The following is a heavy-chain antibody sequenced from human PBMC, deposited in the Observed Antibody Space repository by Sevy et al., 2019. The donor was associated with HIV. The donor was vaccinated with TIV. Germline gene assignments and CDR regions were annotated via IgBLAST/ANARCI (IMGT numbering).Heavy chain of an antibody. Sequence: GGSLRLSCAASGFTFSDHYMDWVRQAPGKGLEWVGRTGNKANSYTTEYAASVKGRFTISRDDSKNSLYLQMNSLKTEDTAVYYCARVSYYYDSSPDGYFDYWGQGTLVTVSS. D-gene: IGHD3-22*01. J-gene: IGHJ4*02. CDR1: GFTFSDHY. V-gene: IGHV3-72*01. CDR2: TGNKANSYTT. CDR3: ARVSYYYDSSPDGYFDY.